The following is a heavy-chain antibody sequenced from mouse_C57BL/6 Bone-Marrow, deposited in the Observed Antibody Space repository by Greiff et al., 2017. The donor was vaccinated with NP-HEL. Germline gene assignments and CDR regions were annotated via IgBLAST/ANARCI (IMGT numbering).Heavy chain of an antibody. CDR3: ARSHGKITTVVAHWYFDV. J-gene: IGHJ1*03. V-gene: IGHV5-17*01. D-gene: IGHD1-1*01. Sequence: EVQLVESGGGLVKPGGSLKLSCAASGFTFSDYGMHWVRQAPEKGLEWVAYISSGSSTIYYADTVKGRFTISRDNAKNTLFLQMTSLRSEDTAMYYCARSHGKITTVVAHWYFDVWGTGTTVTVSS. CDR1: GFTFSDYG. CDR2: ISSGSSTI.